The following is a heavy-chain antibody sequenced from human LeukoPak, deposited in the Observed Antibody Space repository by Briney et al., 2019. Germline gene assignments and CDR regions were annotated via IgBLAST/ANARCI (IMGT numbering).Heavy chain of an antibody. J-gene: IGHJ5*02. CDR2: INSDGSST. CDR1: GFTFSSYW. CDR3: LLGYCSSTSCSPNWFDP. V-gene: IGHV3-74*01. D-gene: IGHD2-2*01. Sequence: PGGSLRLSCAASGFTFSSYWMHWVRQAPGKGLVWVSRINSDGSSTIYADSVKGRFTISRDNAKNTLYLQMNSLRAEDTAVYYCLLGYCSSTSCSPNWFDPWGQGTLVTVSS.